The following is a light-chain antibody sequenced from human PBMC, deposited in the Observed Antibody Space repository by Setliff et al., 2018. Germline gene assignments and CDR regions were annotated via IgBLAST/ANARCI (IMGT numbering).Light chain of an antibody. CDR2: EVS. V-gene: IGLV2-23*02. Sequence: ALTQPASVSGSPGQSITISCTGTSSDVGSYNLVSWYQQHPGKAPKLMIYEVSKRPSGVSNRFSGSKSGNTASLTISGLQAEDEADYYCCSYAGSSTFDVVFGGGTKVTVL. J-gene: IGLJ2*01. CDR1: SSDVGSYNL. CDR3: CSYAGSSTFDVV.